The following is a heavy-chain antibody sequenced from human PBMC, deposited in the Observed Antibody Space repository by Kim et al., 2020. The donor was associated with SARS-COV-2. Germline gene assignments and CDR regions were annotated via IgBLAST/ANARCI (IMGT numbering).Heavy chain of an antibody. Sequence: RYSPSLKSRLTITKDTSKNQVVLTMTNMDPVDTATYYCAHSPNKAALFCYWGQGTLVTVSS. J-gene: IGHJ4*02. CDR3: AHSPNKAALFCY. D-gene: IGHD6-6*01. V-gene: IGHV2-5*01.